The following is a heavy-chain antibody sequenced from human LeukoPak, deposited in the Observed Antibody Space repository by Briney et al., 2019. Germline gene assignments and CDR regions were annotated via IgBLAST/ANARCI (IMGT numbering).Heavy chain of an antibody. CDR2: ITHTGST. CDR1: GGSFRDYY. Sequence: PSETLSLTCGVSGGSFRDYYWSWIRQPPGKGLEWIGEITHTGSTNYNPSLKSRVTILVDTSKNEFSLRLDSVTTADTAVYYCARGFSSPSSPGLPYFDYWGQGLLVTVSS. CDR3: ARGFSSPSSPGLPYFDY. D-gene: IGHD4-11*01. J-gene: IGHJ4*02. V-gene: IGHV4-34*01.